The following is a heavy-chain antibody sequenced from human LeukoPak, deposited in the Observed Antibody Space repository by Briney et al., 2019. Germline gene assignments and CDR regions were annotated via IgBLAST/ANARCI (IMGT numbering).Heavy chain of an antibody. CDR3: ARGYGMITFGP. J-gene: IGHJ5*02. CDR1: GLIVSSNH. Sequence: GGSLRLSCAASGLIVSSNHMSWIRQAPGKGLEWVSYISSSGSTIYYADSVKGRFTISRDNAKNSLYLQMNSLRAEDTAVYYCARGYGMITFGPWGQGTLVTVSS. V-gene: IGHV3-11*04. CDR2: ISSSGSTI. D-gene: IGHD3-16*01.